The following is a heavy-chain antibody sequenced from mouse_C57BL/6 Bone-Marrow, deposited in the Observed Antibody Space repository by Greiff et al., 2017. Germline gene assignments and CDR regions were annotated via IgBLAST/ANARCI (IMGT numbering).Heavy chain of an antibody. CDR3: ARWGDSSQRGYFDV. J-gene: IGHJ1*03. CDR1: GFTFTDYY. V-gene: IGHV7-3*01. D-gene: IGHD3-3*01. Sequence: EVMLVESGGGLVQPGGSLSLSCAASGFTFTDYYMSWVRQPPGKALEWLGFIRNKANGYTTEYSASVKGRFTISRDNSQSILYLQMNALRAEDSATYYCARWGDSSQRGYFDVWGTGTTVTVSS. CDR2: IRNKANGYTT.